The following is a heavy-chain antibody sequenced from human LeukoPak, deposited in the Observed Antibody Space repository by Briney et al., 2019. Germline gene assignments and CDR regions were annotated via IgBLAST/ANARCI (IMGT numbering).Heavy chain of an antibody. V-gene: IGHV1-2*02. Sequence: ASLKVSCKASGYTFTGYYMHWGRQAPGPGQELMGCINPNSSGTNYAQTFQGRVTMTRERSISTSYMELSRLRSDDTAVDYCTRDKDSPGYYNWFDPWGQGTLVTVSS. CDR1: GYTFTGYY. CDR2: INPNSSGT. J-gene: IGHJ5*02. D-gene: IGHD3-22*01. CDR3: TRDKDSPGYYNWFDP.